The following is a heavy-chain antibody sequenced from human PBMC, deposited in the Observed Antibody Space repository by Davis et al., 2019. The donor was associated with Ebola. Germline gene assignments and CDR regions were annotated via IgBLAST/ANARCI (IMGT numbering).Heavy chain of an antibody. Sequence: SETLSLTCIVSGGSISSGDYYWSWIRQPPGKGLEWIGYIYYSGSTYYNPSLKSRVTISVDTSKNQFSLKLSSVTAADTAVYYCASGTKDDYDYGDYGGVGGYWGQGTLVTVSS. D-gene: IGHD4-17*01. CDR2: IYYSGST. V-gene: IGHV4-30-4*01. J-gene: IGHJ4*02. CDR3: ASGTKDDYDYGDYGGVGGY. CDR1: GGSISSGDYY.